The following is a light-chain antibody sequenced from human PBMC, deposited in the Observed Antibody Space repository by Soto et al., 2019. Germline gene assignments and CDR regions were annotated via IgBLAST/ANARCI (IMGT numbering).Light chain of an antibody. CDR1: SDNIASSY. V-gene: IGLV6-57*04. CDR2: ENS. J-gene: IGLJ2*01. CDR3: QSYDNTNVV. Sequence: NFMLTQPHSVSESPGKTVTISCSRSSDNIASSYVQWYQQRPGSPPTTVIYENSQRPSGVPDRFSASIDSSSKSASLTISGLKTEDEADYYCQSYDNTNVVYGGGTKLTVL.